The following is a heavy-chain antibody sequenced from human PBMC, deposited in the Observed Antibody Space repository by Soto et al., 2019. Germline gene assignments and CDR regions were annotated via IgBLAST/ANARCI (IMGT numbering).Heavy chain of an antibody. D-gene: IGHD5-18*01. CDR3: ARDPYSWEHYYYYMDV. CDR1: GFTFSSYS. CDR2: ISSSSSTI. J-gene: IGHJ6*03. Sequence: GGSLRLSCAASGFTFSSYSMNWVRQAPGKGLEWVSYISSSSSTIYYADSVKGRFTISRDNAKNSLYLQMNSLRAEDTAVYYCARDPYSWEHYYYYMDVWGKGTTVTVSS. V-gene: IGHV3-48*01.